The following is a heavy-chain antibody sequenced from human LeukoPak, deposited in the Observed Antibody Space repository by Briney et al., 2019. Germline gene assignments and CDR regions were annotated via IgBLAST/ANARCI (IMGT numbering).Heavy chain of an antibody. Sequence: PGGSLRLSCAASGFNYSSYTMNWVRQAPGMGLEWLSYISASRGITYYADSVKGRFTISRDNAKNSLYLQMNSLRAEDTAVYYCARDFGAYRRGLYYFDYWGQGTLVTVSS. CDR3: ARDFGAYRRGLYYFDY. J-gene: IGHJ4*02. V-gene: IGHV3-48*01. D-gene: IGHD3-10*01. CDR2: ISASRGIT. CDR1: GFNYSSYT.